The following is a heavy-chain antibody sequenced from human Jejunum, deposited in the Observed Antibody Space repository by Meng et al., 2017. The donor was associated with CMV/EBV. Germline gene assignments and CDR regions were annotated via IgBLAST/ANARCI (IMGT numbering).Heavy chain of an antibody. CDR3: AKDVSIFGVFIPPGY. CDR2: IYDSGNT. D-gene: IGHD3-3*02. V-gene: IGHV4-61*01. Sequence: GGSATSSYYCSWIRQSPGKGLEWIGHIYDSGNTKYHPSLKSRVTMSLDTSKNQFSLKFSSVTAADTAVYYCAKDVSIFGVFIPPGYWGQGTLVTVSS. J-gene: IGHJ4*02. CDR1: GGSATSSYY.